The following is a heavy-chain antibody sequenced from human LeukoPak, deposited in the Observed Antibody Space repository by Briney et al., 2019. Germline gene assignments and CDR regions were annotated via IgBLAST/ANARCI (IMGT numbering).Heavy chain of an antibody. J-gene: IGHJ4*02. V-gene: IGHV3-15*01. CDR3: TTCYELFYFDY. Sequence: PGRSLRLSCAASGFTFSNAWMSWVRQAPGKGLEWVGRIKSKTDGGTTDYAAPVKGRFTISRDDSKNTLYLQMNSLKTEDTAVYYCTTCYELFYFDYWGQGTLVTVSS. CDR2: IKSKTDGGTT. D-gene: IGHD3-3*01. CDR1: GFTFSNAW.